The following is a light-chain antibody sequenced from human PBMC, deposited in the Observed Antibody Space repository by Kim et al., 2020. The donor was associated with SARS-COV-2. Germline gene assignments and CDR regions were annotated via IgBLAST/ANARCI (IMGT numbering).Light chain of an antibody. CDR2: EVS. CDR1: ISDVGYYNY. Sequence: GHTITISCTESISDVGYYNYVSWYQQHPGKAPKLMIYEVSNRPSGVSDRLSGSKSGNTASLTISGLQAEDEAGYYCHSYTTSTTYVFGTGTKVTVL. V-gene: IGLV2-14*03. CDR3: HSYTTSTTYV. J-gene: IGLJ1*01.